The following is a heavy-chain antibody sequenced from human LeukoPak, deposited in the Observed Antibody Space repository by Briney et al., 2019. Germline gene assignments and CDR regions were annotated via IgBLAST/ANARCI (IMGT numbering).Heavy chain of an antibody. CDR2: IYYSGST. Sequence: PSETLSLTCTVSGGSIRGSDYHWGWIRQPPGKGLDWIGTIYYSGSTFYNPSLKSRVTVSVDTSKNQFSLKLTSVTAADTAVHYCARHRLLYKNGYDYYFDYWGQGTLVTVSS. V-gene: IGHV4-39*01. D-gene: IGHD5-12*01. J-gene: IGHJ4*02. CDR1: GGSIRGSDYH. CDR3: ARHRLLYKNGYDYYFDY.